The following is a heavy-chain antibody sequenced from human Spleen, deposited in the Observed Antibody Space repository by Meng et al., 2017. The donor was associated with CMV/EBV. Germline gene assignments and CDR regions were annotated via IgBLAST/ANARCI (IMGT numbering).Heavy chain of an antibody. V-gene: IGHV5-51*01. D-gene: IGHD6-19*01. CDR1: GYSFASYC. CDR2: IYLGDYAT. J-gene: IGHJ4*02. CDR3: ARWGEAVAGFDY. Sequence: GESLKISCEGSGYSFASYCIGWVRQMPGKGLEWMGLIYLGDYATRYSPSFQGQVLITADKSVRTAYLQWSSLKASDTAMYYCARWGEAVAGFDYWGQGTLVTVSS.